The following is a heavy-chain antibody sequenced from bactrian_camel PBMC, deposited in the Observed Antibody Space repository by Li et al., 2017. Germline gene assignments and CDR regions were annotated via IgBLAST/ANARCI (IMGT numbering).Heavy chain of an antibody. D-gene: IGHD1*01. V-gene: IGHV3S53*01. CDR3: ARKLAAANYLALSVRAFDY. J-gene: IGHJ6*01. Sequence: HVQLVESGGGLVQPGQSLRLTCTFSETGYCMGWFRQPPGKDREGVAVMDSLGRTKYADSVNGRFTISKGNRKTILYLEMHNLKPEDTAMCYCARKLAAANYLALSVRAFDYRGQGT. CDR1: ETGYC. CDR2: MDSLGRT.